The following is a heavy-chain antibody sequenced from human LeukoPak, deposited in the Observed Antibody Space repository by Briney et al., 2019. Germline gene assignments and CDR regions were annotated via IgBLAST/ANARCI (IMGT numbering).Heavy chain of an antibody. CDR3: ARDLGHWFDP. Sequence: ASVKVSCKASGYTFTTYAMHWVRQAPGQRLEWMGWINAGNGNTKYSQKSQTRVTITRDTSISTAYMELSRLRSDDTAVYYCARDLGHWFDPWGQGTLVTVSS. CDR1: GYTFTTYA. J-gene: IGHJ5*02. CDR2: INAGNGNT. V-gene: IGHV1-3*01.